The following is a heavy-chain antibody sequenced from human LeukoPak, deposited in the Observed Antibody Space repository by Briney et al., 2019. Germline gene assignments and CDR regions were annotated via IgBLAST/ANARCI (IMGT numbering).Heavy chain of an antibody. CDR1: GGSFSGYY. Sequence: PSETLSLTCAVYGGSFSGYYWSWIRQPPGKGPEWIGEINHSGSTNYNPSLKSRVTISVDTSKNQFSLKLSSVTAADTAVYYCARRFGYSSSIIWFDPWGQGTLVTVSS. CDR2: INHSGST. J-gene: IGHJ5*02. CDR3: ARRFGYSSSIIWFDP. D-gene: IGHD6-13*01. V-gene: IGHV4-34*01.